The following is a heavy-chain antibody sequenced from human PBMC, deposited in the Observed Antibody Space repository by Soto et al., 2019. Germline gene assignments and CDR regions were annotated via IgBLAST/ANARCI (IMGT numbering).Heavy chain of an antibody. V-gene: IGHV4-39*01. J-gene: IGHJ6*02. CDR2: IYYSGST. D-gene: IGHD2-2*01. CDR3: ANPQLVPAAIQKQKSRYYYYGVDV. CDR1: GGSISSSSHY. Sequence: SETLSLTCTVSGGSISSSSHYWGWIRQPPGKGLEWIGSIYYSGSTYYNPSLKSRVTISVDTSKNQFSLKLSSVTAADTAVYYCANPQLVPAAIQKQKSRYYYYGVDVWGQGTTVTVSS.